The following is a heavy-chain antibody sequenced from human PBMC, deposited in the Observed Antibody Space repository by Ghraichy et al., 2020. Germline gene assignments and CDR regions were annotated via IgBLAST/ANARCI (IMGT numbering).Heavy chain of an antibody. CDR3: GRDSITLPGAYVDY. D-gene: IGHD1-20*01. CDR1: GYIFTDYY. J-gene: IGHJ4*02. Sequence: ASVKVSCKASGYIFTDYYIHWLRQAPGQGLEWMGWNNFKTGVTKYARRFQDRVTMTRDTSTSTAYMELSRLESDDTAVYYCGRDSITLPGAYVDYWGQGSRVTGSP. CDR2: NNFKTGVT. V-gene: IGHV1-2*02.